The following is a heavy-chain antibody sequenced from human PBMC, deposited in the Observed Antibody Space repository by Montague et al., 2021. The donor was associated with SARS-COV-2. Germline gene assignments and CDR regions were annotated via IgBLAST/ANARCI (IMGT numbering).Heavy chain of an antibody. D-gene: IGHD4/OR15-4a*01. J-gene: IGHJ4*02. V-gene: IGHV4-4*08. Sequence: SETLSLTCTVSSDSINSYYWGWIRQPPGTRLEWLGYVYSSGTTNYNPSLNSRIAISVDTSKNQFSLRLDSVTAADTAIYYCATLTQSNGDFWGQGALVTV. CDR1: SDSINSYY. CDR2: VYSSGTT. CDR3: ATLTQSNGDF.